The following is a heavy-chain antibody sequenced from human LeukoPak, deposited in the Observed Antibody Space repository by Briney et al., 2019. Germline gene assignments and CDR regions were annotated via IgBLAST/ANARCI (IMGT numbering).Heavy chain of an antibody. CDR1: GNSLTEMS. Sequence: GASVKVSCKVSGNSLTEMSMHWVRQAPGKGLEWMGGFDPKNGESVYAQKFQGRVTMTADTSADTAYMELRSLRSDDTAVYYCAIDVMSIAAAVWGQGTLVTVSS. CDR2: FDPKNGES. J-gene: IGHJ4*02. D-gene: IGHD6-13*01. V-gene: IGHV1-24*01. CDR3: AIDVMSIAAAV.